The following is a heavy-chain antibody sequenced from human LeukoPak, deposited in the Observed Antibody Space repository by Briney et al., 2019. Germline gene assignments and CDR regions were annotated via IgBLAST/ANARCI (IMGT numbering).Heavy chain of an antibody. CDR1: GDSISSSSYY. Sequence: SETLSLTCTSSGDSISSSSYYWGWIRQPPGKGREWIGDIYYRGSTYYNPALKSRVSISIDTSNNQFSLTLNSVTAADTALYFCARRRYYDSTGYLDWGQGTLVTVSS. J-gene: IGHJ1*01. CDR2: IYYRGST. V-gene: IGHV4-39*01. D-gene: IGHD3-22*01. CDR3: ARRRYYDSTGYLD.